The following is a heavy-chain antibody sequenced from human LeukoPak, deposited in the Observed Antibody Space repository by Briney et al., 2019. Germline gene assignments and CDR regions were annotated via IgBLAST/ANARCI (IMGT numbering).Heavy chain of an antibody. Sequence: GASVKVSCKASGYTFTSYAMNWVRQAPGQGLEWMGWINTNTGNPTYAQGFTGRFVFSLDTSVSTAYLQISSLKAEDTAVYYCAREYCSGGSCYNFDYWGQGTLVTVSS. J-gene: IGHJ4*02. V-gene: IGHV7-4-1*02. CDR3: AREYCSGGSCYNFDY. D-gene: IGHD2-15*01. CDR2: INTNTGNP. CDR1: GYTFTSYA.